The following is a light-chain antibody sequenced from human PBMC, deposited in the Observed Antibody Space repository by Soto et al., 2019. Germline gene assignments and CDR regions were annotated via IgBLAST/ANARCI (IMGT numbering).Light chain of an antibody. Sequence: DIQMTQSPSSLSASVGDRVTITCRASQGNSNYLAWYQQKPGKVPKLLIYAASTLQSGVPFRFSGSGFGTDFTLTISSLQPEDVATYYCQKYDSAPETFGPGTKVDIK. V-gene: IGKV1-27*01. CDR2: AAS. J-gene: IGKJ3*01. CDR3: QKYDSAPET. CDR1: QGNSNY.